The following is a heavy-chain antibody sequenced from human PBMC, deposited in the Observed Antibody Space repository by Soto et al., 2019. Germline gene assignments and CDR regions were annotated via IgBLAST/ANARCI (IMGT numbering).Heavy chain of an antibody. Sequence: ETLSLTCAVYGGSFSGYYWSWIRQPPGKGLEWIGEINHSGSTNYNPSLKSRVTISVDTSKNQFSLKLISVTAADTAVYYCARETFFPTVTRYWGQGTLVTVSS. V-gene: IGHV4-34*01. D-gene: IGHD4-4*01. J-gene: IGHJ4*02. CDR1: GGSFSGYY. CDR3: ARETFFPTVTRY. CDR2: INHSGST.